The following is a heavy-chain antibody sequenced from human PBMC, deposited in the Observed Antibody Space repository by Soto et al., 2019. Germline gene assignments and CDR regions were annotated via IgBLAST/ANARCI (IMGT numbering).Heavy chain of an antibody. J-gene: IGHJ4*02. CDR2: IYYSGST. CDR1: GGSISSYY. Sequence: QVQLQESGPGLVKPSETLSLTCTVSGGSISSYYWSWIRQPPGKGLEWIGYIYYSGSTNYNPSLKSRVPISVDTSKNQFSLRLSSVTAADTAVYYCARSPYYYDSSGPPLFDYWGQGTLVTVSS. D-gene: IGHD3-22*01. CDR3: ARSPYYYDSSGPPLFDY. V-gene: IGHV4-59*08.